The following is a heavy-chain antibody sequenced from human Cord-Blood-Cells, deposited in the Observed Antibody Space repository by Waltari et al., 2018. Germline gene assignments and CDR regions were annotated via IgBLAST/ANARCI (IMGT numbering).Heavy chain of an antibody. V-gene: IGHV1-18*04. J-gene: IGHJ4*02. CDR3: ARGLKQQLVGHYFDY. CDR2: ISAYNGNT. CDR1: GYTFTSYG. Sequence: QVQLVQSGAEVKKPGASVKVSCTASGYTFTSYGISWVRHAPGQGLEWMGWISAYNGNTNYAQKLQGRVTMTTDTSTSTAYMELRSLRSDDTAVYYCARGLKQQLVGHYFDYWGQGTLVTVSS. D-gene: IGHD6-13*01.